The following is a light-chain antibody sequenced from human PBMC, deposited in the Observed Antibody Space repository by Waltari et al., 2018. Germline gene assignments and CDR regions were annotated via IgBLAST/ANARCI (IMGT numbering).Light chain of an antibody. V-gene: IGLV2-14*04. J-gene: IGLJ3*02. CDR2: DVT. CDR3: TSYTTSSTWV. Sequence: QQHPGKVPKLVILDVTKRLSGVSDRFFGSKSANTASLTISGLQAEDEANYYCTSYTTSSTWVFGGGTRLTVL.